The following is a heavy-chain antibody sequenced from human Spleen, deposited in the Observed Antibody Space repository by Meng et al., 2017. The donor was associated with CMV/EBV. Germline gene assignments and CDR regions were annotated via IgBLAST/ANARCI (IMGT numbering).Heavy chain of an antibody. J-gene: IGHJ4*02. CDR2: TYYRSKWYN. CDR3: AREDSSGWGDY. D-gene: IGHD6-19*01. V-gene: IGHV6-1*01. CDR1: GDSVSSNSAA. Sequence: SGDSVSSNSAAWSWIRQSPSRGLEWLGRTYYRSKWYNDYVVSVKSRITINPDTSKNQFSLHLNSVTPEDTAVYYCAREDSSGWGDYWGQGTLVTVSS.